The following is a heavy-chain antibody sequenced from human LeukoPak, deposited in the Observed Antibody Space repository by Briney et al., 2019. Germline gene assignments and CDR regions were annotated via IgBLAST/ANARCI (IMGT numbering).Heavy chain of an antibody. V-gene: IGHV4-34*01. CDR3: ARVGGGEDAFDI. D-gene: IGHD3-10*01. J-gene: IGHJ3*02. CDR2: INHSGST. CDR1: GGSFSGYY. Sequence: SETLSLTCTVYGGSFSGYYWSWIRQPPGKGLEWIGEINHSGSTNYNPSLKSRVTISVDTSKNQFSLKLSSVTAADTAVYYCARVGGGEDAFDIWGQGTMVTVSS.